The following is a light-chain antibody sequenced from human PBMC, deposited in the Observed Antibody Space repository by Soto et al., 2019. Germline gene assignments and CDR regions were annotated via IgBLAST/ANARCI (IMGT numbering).Light chain of an antibody. CDR2: GAS. Sequence: EIVLTQSPGTLSLSPGDGATLSCRASQSVSGNSLAWYQQKPGQAPRLLIYGASTRATGIPDKFSGSGSGTHFTLTISRLEPEEFAVYYWQQYGSSPYTFGQGTKLEIK. V-gene: IGKV3-20*01. CDR1: QSVSGNS. J-gene: IGKJ2*01. CDR3: QQYGSSPYT.